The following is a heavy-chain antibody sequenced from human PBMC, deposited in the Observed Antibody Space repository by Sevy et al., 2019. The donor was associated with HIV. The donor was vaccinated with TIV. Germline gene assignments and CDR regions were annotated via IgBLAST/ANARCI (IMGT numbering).Heavy chain of an antibody. CDR3: ARTLMFPIRNFRNIQFDY. CDR1: GDSISNKY. Sequence: SETLSLTCTVSGDSISNKYWSWIREPPGKGLEWIGYFSHRGTTNYNPSLKRGNTISEDTSKNQFSLKLTSVTAADTAVYYCARTLMFPIRNFRNIQFDYWGQGILVTVSS. V-gene: IGHV4-59*01. D-gene: IGHD2-2*02. CDR2: FSHRGTT. J-gene: IGHJ4*02.